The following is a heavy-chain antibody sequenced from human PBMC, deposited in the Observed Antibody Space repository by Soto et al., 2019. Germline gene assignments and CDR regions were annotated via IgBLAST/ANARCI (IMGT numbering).Heavy chain of an antibody. CDR3: ATLGVVVPAAKELYNWFDP. J-gene: IGHJ5*02. V-gene: IGHV1-24*01. Sequence: ASVKVSCKVSGCTLTELSMHWVRQAPGKGLEWMGGFDPEDGETIYAQKFQGRVTMTEDTSTDTAYMELSSLRSEDTAVYYCATLGVVVPAAKELYNWFDPWGQGTLVTVSS. D-gene: IGHD2-2*01. CDR2: FDPEDGET. CDR1: GCTLTELS.